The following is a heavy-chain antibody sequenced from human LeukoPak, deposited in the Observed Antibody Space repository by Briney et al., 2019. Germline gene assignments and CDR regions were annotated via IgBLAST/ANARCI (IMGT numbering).Heavy chain of an antibody. D-gene: IGHD6-13*01. J-gene: IGHJ4*02. V-gene: IGHV1-2*02. CDR3: ARGGWSSSWYVGFRFDY. CDR1: GYTFTGYY. CDR2: INPNSGGT. Sequence: ASVKVSCKASGYTFTGYYMHWVRQAPGQGLEWMGWINPNSGGTNYAQRFQGRVTMTRDTSISAAYMELSRLRSDDTAVYYCARGGWSSSWYVGFRFDYWGQGTLVTVSS.